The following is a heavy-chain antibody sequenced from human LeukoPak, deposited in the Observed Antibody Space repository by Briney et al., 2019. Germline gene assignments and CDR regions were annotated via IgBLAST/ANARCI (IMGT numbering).Heavy chain of an antibody. CDR2: IIPIFGTA. D-gene: IGHD2-21*02. CDR3: ARELCGGDCYSNYYYGMDV. Sequence: SVKVSCNASGGTFSSYAISWVRQAPGQGLEWMGGIIPIFGTANYAQKFQGRVTITADESTSTAYMELSSLRSEDTAVYYCARELCGGDCYSNYYYGMDVWGQGTTVTVSS. CDR1: GGTFSSYA. V-gene: IGHV1-69*13. J-gene: IGHJ6*02.